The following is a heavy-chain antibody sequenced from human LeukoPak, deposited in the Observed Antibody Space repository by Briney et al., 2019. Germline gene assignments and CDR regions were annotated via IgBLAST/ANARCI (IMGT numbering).Heavy chain of an antibody. CDR1: GFIFSNYG. V-gene: IGHV3-33*01. CDR2: ICNDGSET. Sequence: GGSLRLSCAASGFIFSNYGMHWVRQAPGKRLEWVAVICNDGSETFHADSVKGRFRIARDNSKNTLYLQMNSLRAEDTAVYFCARDMGRAWYGPPDYWGQGTLVTVSS. D-gene: IGHD6-13*01. J-gene: IGHJ4*02. CDR3: ARDMGRAWYGPPDY.